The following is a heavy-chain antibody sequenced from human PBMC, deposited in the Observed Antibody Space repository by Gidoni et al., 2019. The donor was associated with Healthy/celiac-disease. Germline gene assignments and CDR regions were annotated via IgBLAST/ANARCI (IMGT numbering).Heavy chain of an antibody. J-gene: IGHJ4*02. CDR2: IYYSGST. CDR1: GGSISSSSYY. CDR3: ARGGYSYGQRYYFDY. V-gene: IGHV4-39*01. Sequence: QLQLQESGPGLVKPPETLSLTCTVPGGSISSSSYYWGWIRQPPGKGLEWIGSIYYSGSTYYNPSLKSRVTISVDTSKNQCSLKLSSVTAADTAVYYCARGGYSYGQRYYFDYWGQGTLVTVSS. D-gene: IGHD5-18*01.